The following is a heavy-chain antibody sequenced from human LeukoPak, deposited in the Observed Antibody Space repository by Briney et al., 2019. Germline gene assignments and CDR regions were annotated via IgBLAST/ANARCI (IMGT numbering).Heavy chain of an antibody. CDR1: GYTLTELS. CDR3: ATGTIYCSSCADDY. J-gene: IGHJ4*02. Sequence: EASVRVSCKVSGYTLTELSMHWVRQAPGKGLEWVGGFSPEDGETPIFAQKFQGRVTMTEDTSTDTAYMELSSLRSEDTAVYDCATGTIYCSSCADDYWGQGTLVTVSS. V-gene: IGHV1-24*01. CDR2: FSPEDGET. D-gene: IGHD2-2*01.